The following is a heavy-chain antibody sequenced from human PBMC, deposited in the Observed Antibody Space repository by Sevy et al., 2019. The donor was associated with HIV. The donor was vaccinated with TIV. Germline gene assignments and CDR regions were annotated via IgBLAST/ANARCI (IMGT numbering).Heavy chain of an antibody. CDR1: GFTFSGYG. J-gene: IGHJ6*02. CDR3: ARAVGFCGGGRCDDYYFDMDV. D-gene: IGHD2-15*01. CDR2: IWSDGTKT. V-gene: IGHV3-33*01. Sequence: GGSLRLSCVTSGFTFSGYGMHWVRQAPGKGLEWVAFIWSDGTKTHYADSVKGRFTISRDNSKNTLYLQMNSLRVDDTAVYYCARAVGFCGGGRCDDYYFDMDVWGQGTTVTVSS.